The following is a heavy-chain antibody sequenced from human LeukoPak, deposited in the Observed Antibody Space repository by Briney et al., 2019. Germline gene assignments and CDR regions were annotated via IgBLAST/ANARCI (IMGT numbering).Heavy chain of an antibody. D-gene: IGHD1-1*01. V-gene: IGHV3-48*04. CDR1: GFTVSSNY. J-gene: IGHJ4*02. Sequence: PGGSLRLSCEASGFTVSSNYMSWVRQAPGKGLKWVSYISSSSSTIYYADSVKGRFTISRDNAKNSLYLQMNSLRAEDTAVYYCARELRERLAPPYFDYWGQGTLVTVSS. CDR2: ISSSSSTI. CDR3: ARELRERLAPPYFDY.